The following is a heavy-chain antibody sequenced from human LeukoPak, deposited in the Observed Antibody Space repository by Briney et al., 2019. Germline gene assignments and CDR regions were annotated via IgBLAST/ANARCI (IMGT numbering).Heavy chain of an antibody. CDR1: GFSLSTSTLG. D-gene: IGHD3-10*01. CDR3: ARTRRFGELLYYYYGMDV. V-gene: IGHV2-70*01. Sequence: SGPALVKPTQTLTLTCTFSGFSLSTSTLGVSWNRQPPGKALEWLALNAWDDDKYYSTSLKTRLTISKDTSKNQVVLTMTNMDPVDTATYYCARTRRFGELLYYYYGMDVWGKGTTVTVSS. J-gene: IGHJ6*04. CDR2: NAWDDDK.